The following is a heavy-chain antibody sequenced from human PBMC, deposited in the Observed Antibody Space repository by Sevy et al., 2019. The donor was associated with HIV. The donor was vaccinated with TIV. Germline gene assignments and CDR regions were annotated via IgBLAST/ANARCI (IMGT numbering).Heavy chain of an antibody. CDR3: ARDPRMYGDYLLAYFDY. Sequence: GGSLILSCAASGFTPSSYGMHWVRQAPGKGLEWVAVIGYDGSNKYYADSVKGRFTISRDNSKNTLFLQMDDLRAEDTAVYYCARDPRMYGDYLLAYFDYWGQGTLVTVSS. J-gene: IGHJ4*02. CDR1: GFTPSSYG. D-gene: IGHD2-8*01. CDR2: IGYDGSNK. V-gene: IGHV3-33*01.